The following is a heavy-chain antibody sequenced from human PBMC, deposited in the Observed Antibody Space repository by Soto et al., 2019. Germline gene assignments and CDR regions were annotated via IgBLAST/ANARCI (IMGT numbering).Heavy chain of an antibody. CDR2: IIPIFGTA. J-gene: IGHJ4*02. Sequence: VQLVQSGAEVKKPGSSAKVSCKASGGTFSSYAISWVRQAPGQGLEWMGGIIPIFGTANYAQKFQGRVTITADESTSTAYMELSSLRSEDAAGYYGARVRWGHRHGSAYFDYWGQGTLVTVSS. CDR1: GGTFSSYA. V-gene: IGHV1-69*01. D-gene: IGHD3-10*01. CDR3: ARVRWGHRHGSAYFDY.